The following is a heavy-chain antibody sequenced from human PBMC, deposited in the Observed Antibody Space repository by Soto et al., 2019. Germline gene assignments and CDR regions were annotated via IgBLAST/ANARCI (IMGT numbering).Heavy chain of an antibody. V-gene: IGHV4-59*08. CDR1: SGSISSYY. CDR3: ARQGIAAAGTFWFDA. CDR2: VYYSGST. Sequence: QVQLQESGPGLVKPSETLSLTCTVSSGSISSYYWSWIRQPPGKGLEWIGYVYYSGSTNSNPSLKSRVTISVVTSKNQFSLKLSSVTAADTAVYYCARQGIAAAGTFWFDAWGQGTLVTVSS. D-gene: IGHD6-13*01. J-gene: IGHJ5*02.